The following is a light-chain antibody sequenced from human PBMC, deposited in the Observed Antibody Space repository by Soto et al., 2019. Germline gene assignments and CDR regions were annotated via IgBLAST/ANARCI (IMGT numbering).Light chain of an antibody. CDR1: QSISSW. CDR2: KAS. CDR3: QQYNSYSGYT. V-gene: IGKV1-5*03. Sequence: DIQMTQSPSTLSASVGDRVTITCRASQSISSWLAWYQQKPGKAPKLLIYKASSLESGVPSRFSGSGSGTGITLPNRRLAAYGFANYYCQQYNSYSGYTFGQGTKLEIK. J-gene: IGKJ2*01.